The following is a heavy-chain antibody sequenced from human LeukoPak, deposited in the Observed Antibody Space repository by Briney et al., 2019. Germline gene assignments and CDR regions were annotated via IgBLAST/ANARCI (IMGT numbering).Heavy chain of an antibody. CDR3: AKVERKYDSSGYSYAFDF. V-gene: IGHV3-23*01. J-gene: IGHJ3*01. Sequence: PGGSLRLSCAASGFTFNKYAMSWVRQAPGKGLEWVSAISSSGGSTDYADSVKGRFTISRDNSKNTVYLQMNSLRAEDTAVYYCAKVERKYDSSGYSYAFDFWGQGTMVTVSS. CDR1: GFTFNKYA. CDR2: ISSSGGST. D-gene: IGHD3-22*01.